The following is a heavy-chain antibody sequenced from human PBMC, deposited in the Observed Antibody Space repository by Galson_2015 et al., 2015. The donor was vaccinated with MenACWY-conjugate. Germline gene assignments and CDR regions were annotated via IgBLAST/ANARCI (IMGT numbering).Heavy chain of an antibody. CDR3: AKAYIVVIPDAAYDC. Sequence: SLRLSCAASGFTFSNSAMSWVRQAPGKGLEWVPGISGSGGNTYYADSVKGRFTISRDNSKSTLYLQMNSLRAEDTAIYYCAKAYIVVIPDAAYDCWGQGTLVTVSS. V-gene: IGHV3-23*01. J-gene: IGHJ4*02. CDR2: ISGSGGNT. D-gene: IGHD2-2*01. CDR1: GFTFSNSA.